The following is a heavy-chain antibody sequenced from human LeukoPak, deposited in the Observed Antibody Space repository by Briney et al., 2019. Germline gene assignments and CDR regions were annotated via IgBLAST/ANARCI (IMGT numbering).Heavy chain of an antibody. V-gene: IGHV3-9*01. CDR2: ISWNSGSI. CDR3: ARYSSSSHY. Sequence: GRSLRLSCAASGFTFDDYAMHWVRQAPGKGLEWVSGISWNSGSIGYADSVKDRFTISRDNAKNSLYLQMNSLRAEDTALYYCARYSSSSHYWGQGTLVTVSS. CDR1: GFTFDDYA. J-gene: IGHJ4*02. D-gene: IGHD6-6*01.